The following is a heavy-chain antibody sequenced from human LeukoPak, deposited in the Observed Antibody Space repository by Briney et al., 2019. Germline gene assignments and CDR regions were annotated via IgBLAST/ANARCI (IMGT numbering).Heavy chain of an antibody. D-gene: IGHD7-27*01. Sequence: GGSLRFSCAASGFTVRGNYMSWVRQAPGKGLEWVSVIYSGGSTYYADSVKGRFTISRHNSKNTLYLQMNSLRAEDTAVYYCARGPTGATFDYWGQGTLVTVSS. CDR3: ARGPTGATFDY. CDR2: IYSGGST. CDR1: GFTVRGNY. V-gene: IGHV3-53*04. J-gene: IGHJ4*02.